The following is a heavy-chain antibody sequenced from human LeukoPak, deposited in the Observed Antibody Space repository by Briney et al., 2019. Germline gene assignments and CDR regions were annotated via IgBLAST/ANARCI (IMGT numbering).Heavy chain of an antibody. J-gene: IGHJ4*02. CDR3: ARDIAAAGPRKYYFDY. CDR2: INPNSGGT. Sequence: EASVKVSCKASGYTFTGYYMHWVRQAPGQGLEWMGWINPNSGGTNYAQKFQGRVTMTRDTSISTAYMELSRLRSDDTAVYYCARDIAAAGPRKYYFDYWGQGTLVTVSS. V-gene: IGHV1-2*02. CDR1: GYTFTGYY. D-gene: IGHD6-13*01.